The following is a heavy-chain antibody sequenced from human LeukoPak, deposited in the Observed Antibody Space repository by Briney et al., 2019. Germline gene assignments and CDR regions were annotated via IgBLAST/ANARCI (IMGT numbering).Heavy chain of an antibody. CDR2: IRAYNGNT. D-gene: IGHD3-9*01. CDR3: ARDYDILTGYIAFDI. CDR1: GYTFTCYG. V-gene: IGHV1-18*04. J-gene: IGHJ3*02. Sequence: ASVKVSCKASGYTFTCYGISWVRQAAGQGLEWMGWIRAYNGNTNYAPKHQGRVTMTTDTSTSTAYMELRSLRSDDTAVYYCARDYDILTGYIAFDIWGQGTMVTVSS.